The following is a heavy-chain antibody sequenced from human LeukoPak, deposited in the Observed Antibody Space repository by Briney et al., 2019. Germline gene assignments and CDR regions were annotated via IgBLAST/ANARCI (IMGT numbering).Heavy chain of an antibody. CDR1: GLTFSSYS. CDR3: ARDYDYVWGSPNWFDP. J-gene: IGHJ5*02. D-gene: IGHD3-16*01. Sequence: PGGSLRLSCAASGLTFSSYSMTWVRQAPGKGLEWVSSISSSSSYIYYADSVKGRFTISRDNAKNSLYLQMNSLRAEDTAVYYCARDYDYVWGSPNWFDPWGQGTLVTVSS. V-gene: IGHV3-21*01. CDR2: ISSSSSYI.